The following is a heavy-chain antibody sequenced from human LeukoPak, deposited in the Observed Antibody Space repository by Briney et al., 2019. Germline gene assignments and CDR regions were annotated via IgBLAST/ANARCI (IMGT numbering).Heavy chain of an antibody. CDR3: ATVALGLHGDYDY. V-gene: IGHV3-53*01. CDR1: GFTVSSNY. J-gene: IGHJ4*02. D-gene: IGHD4-17*01. Sequence: GGSLRLSCAASGFTVSSNYMSWVRQAPGKGLEWVSVIYSGGSTYYADSVKGRFTISRDNSKNTLYLQMNSLRAEDTAVYYCATVALGLHGDYDYWGQGTLVTVSS. CDR2: IYSGGST.